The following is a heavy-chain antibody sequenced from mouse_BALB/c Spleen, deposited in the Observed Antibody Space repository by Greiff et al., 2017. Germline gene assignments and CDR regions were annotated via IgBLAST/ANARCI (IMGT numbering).Heavy chain of an antibody. V-gene: IGHV3-8*02. CDR3: ARWLPYYFDY. CDR1: GDSITRGY. J-gene: IGHJ2*01. D-gene: IGHD2-2*01. Sequence: VQLKESGPSLVKPSQTLSLTCSVTGDSITRGYWNWIRKFPGNKLEYMGYISYSGSTYYNPSLKSRISITRDTSKNQYYLQLNSVTTEDTATYYCARWLPYYFDYWGQGTTLTVSS. CDR2: ISYSGST.